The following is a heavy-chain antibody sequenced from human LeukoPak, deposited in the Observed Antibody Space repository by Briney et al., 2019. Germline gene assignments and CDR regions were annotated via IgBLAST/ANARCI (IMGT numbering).Heavy chain of an antibody. J-gene: IGHJ5*02. CDR2: IYYSGST. Sequence: SQTLSLTCTVSGGSISSGGYYWSWIRQHPGKGPEWIGYIYYSGSTYYNPSLKSRVTISVDTSKNQFSLKLSSVTAADTAVYYCARAPVLLWFGELLGFDPWGQGTLVTVSS. V-gene: IGHV4-31*03. CDR1: GGSISSGGYY. D-gene: IGHD3-10*01. CDR3: ARAPVLLWFGELLGFDP.